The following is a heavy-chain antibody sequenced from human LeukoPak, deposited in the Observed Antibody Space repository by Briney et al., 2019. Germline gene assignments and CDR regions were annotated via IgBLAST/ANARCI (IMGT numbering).Heavy chain of an antibody. CDR2: IKEDGSEK. CDR1: GFTFSSYW. Sequence: PGGSLRLSCAASGFTFSSYWMSWVRQAPGKGLEWVANIKEDGSEKYYVDSVKGRFTISRDNAKNSLYLRMNSLRAEDTAVYYCAKDLLRVAAAGSYYYYYYMDVWGKGTTVTVSS. V-gene: IGHV3-7*03. J-gene: IGHJ6*03. D-gene: IGHD6-13*01. CDR3: AKDLLRVAAAGSYYYYYYMDV.